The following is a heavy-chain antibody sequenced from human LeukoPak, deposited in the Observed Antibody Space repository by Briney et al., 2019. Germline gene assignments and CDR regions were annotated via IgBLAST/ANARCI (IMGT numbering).Heavy chain of an antibody. CDR3: AKDKAMAGFYYFDY. CDR1: GVTFYDYA. D-gene: IGHD6-19*01. J-gene: IGHJ4*02. V-gene: IGHV3-9*01. Sequence: GGSLRLSCTTSGVTFYDYAMHWGRHVPGKGLEWVSGITWNSVNIGYADSVRGRFTISRDNAKNSLYLQMNSLRAEDTALYYCAKDKAMAGFYYFDYWGQGTLVTVSS. CDR2: ITWNSVNI.